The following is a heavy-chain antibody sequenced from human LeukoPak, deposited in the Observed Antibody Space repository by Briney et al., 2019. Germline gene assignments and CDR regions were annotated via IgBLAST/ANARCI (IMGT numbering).Heavy chain of an antibody. CDR2: ISVIDGDT. CDR3: ARGEACSGANCYGAFDL. D-gene: IGHD2-15*01. CDR1: GYRFLRYG. Sequence: ASVKVSCKASGYRFLRYGINWVRQAPGQGLEWMGWISVIDGDTNYAQRLRGRLTMTTDTSTSTAYMELKSLTSADTAVYFCARGEACSGANCYGAFDLWGQGTMVTVSS. V-gene: IGHV1-18*01. J-gene: IGHJ3*01.